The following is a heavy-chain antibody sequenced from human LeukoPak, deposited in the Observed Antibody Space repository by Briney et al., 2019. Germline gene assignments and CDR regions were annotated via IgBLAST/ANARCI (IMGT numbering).Heavy chain of an antibody. J-gene: IGHJ3*01. CDR1: EYTFSGHF. CDR3: AQSIAVPRIPTFDV. CDR2: INPNSGGT. V-gene: IGHV1-2*02. Sequence: ASVRVSCKASEYTFSGHFIHWMRQAPGQGLEWVEWINPNSGGTNYAQKFQGRVTLTRDTSAGTAYMDLSSLRSDDTAVYYCAQSIAVPRIPTFDVWGQGTVVAVSS. D-gene: IGHD6-19*01.